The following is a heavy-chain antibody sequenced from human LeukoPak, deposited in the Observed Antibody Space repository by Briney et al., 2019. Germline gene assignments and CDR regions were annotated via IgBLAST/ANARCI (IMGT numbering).Heavy chain of an antibody. CDR1: GYTFTSYY. Sequence: ASVKVSCTASGYTFTSYYMHWVRQAPGQGLEWMGIINPSGGSTSYAQKFQGRVTMTRDTSTSTVYMELSSLRSEDTAVYYCARGNGDYYDSSGYEGYYFDYWGQGTLVTVSS. V-gene: IGHV1-46*01. D-gene: IGHD3-22*01. CDR3: ARGNGDYYDSSGYEGYYFDY. CDR2: INPSGGST. J-gene: IGHJ4*02.